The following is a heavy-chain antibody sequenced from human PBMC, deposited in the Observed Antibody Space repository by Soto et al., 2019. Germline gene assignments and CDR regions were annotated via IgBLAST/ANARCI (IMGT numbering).Heavy chain of an antibody. V-gene: IGHV2-5*02. CDR2: IYWDDSK. CDR1: GFSLSTSGVG. CDR3: AHKGTEDWPLDY. Sequence: QITLKESGPTLVRPTQTLTLTCAFSGFSLSTSGVGVGWIRQPPGKALEWLAVIYWDDSKHYSPSLRSRLTITKDTSKNQVVLTMTNMDTMETGTYYCAHKGTEDWPLDYWGQGTLVTVSS. D-gene: IGHD1-1*01. J-gene: IGHJ4*02.